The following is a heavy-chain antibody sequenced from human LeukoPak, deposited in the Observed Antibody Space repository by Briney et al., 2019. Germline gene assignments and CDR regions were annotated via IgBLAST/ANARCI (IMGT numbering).Heavy chain of an antibody. Sequence: GGSLRLSCAASGFTFSSYWMSWVRQAPGKGLEWVANIKQAGSEKYYVDSVKGRFTISRDNAKNSLYLQMNSLRAEDTAVYYCARGPHREYLEQWLTGQFGYWGQGTLVTVSS. V-gene: IGHV3-7*03. J-gene: IGHJ4*02. CDR2: IKQAGSEK. CDR3: ARGPHREYLEQWLTGQFGY. CDR1: GFTFSSYW. D-gene: IGHD6-19*01.